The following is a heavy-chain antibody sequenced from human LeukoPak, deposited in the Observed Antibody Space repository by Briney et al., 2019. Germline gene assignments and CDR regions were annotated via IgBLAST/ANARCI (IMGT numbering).Heavy chain of an antibody. CDR3: VRETVSVITDFEC. D-gene: IGHD3-16*02. J-gene: IGHJ4*02. V-gene: IGHV3-7*01. Sequence: PGGSLRLSCAASGFTFSRHWMTWVRQAPGKGLVWVANIKEDGSEQYYVDSIKGRFTISRDNAKNSLYLQMSSLRAEDTAIYYCVRETVSVITDFECWGQGTLVTVSS. CDR2: IKEDGSEQ. CDR1: GFTFSRHW.